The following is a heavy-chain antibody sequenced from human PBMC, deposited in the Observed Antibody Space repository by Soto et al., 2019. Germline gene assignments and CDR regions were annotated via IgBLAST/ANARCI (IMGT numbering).Heavy chain of an antibody. V-gene: IGHV4-39*01. CDR1: GGSISSSSYY. J-gene: IGHJ6*02. CDR3: ATKTGGGWEDGMDV. Sequence: QLQLQESGPGLVKPSETLSLTCTVSGGSISSSSYYWGWIRRPPGKGLEWIGSIYYSGSTYYNPSLKSRVLLPVDTSKNQFSLKLSSVTAADTAVYYCATKTGGGWEDGMDVWGQGTTVTVSS. CDR2: IYYSGST. D-gene: IGHD6-19*01.